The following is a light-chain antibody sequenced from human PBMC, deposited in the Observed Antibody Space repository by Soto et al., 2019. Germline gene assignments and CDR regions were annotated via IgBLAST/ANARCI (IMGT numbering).Light chain of an antibody. CDR3: CSYAGSYTS. CDR2: DVS. V-gene: IGLV2-11*01. Sequence: QSALTQPASVSGSPGQSVTISCTGTSSDVGGYNYVSWYQQHPGKAPKLMIYDVSKRPSGVPDRFSGSKSGNTASLTISGLQAEDEADYYCCSYAGSYTSFGTGTKLTVL. CDR1: SSDVGGYNY. J-gene: IGLJ1*01.